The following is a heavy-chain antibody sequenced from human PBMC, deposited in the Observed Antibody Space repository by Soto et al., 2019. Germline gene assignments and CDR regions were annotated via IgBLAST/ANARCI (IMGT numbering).Heavy chain of an antibody. J-gene: IGHJ6*03. CDR2: IYYSGST. D-gene: IGHD3-3*01. CDR3: VLTSDVWSGSRGSYYYYYMDV. V-gene: IGHV4-31*03. CDR1: GGSISSGGYY. Sequence: PSETLSLTCTVSGGSISSGGYYWSWIRQHPGKGLEWIGYIYYSGSTYYNPSLKSRVTISVDTSKNQFSLKLSSVTAADTAVYYCVLTSDVWSGSRGSYYYYYMDVWGKGTTVTVSS.